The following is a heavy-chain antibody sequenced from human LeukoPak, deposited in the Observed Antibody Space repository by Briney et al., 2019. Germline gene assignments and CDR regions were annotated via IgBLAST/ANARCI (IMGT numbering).Heavy chain of an antibody. V-gene: IGHV3-53*01. D-gene: IGHD6-13*01. CDR2: IYNDGST. J-gene: IGHJ4*02. Sequence: GGSPRLSCAVSGFTVSSNYMSWVRQAPGKGLEWVSVIYNDGSTFYADSVKGRFTISRDNSKNTLYLQMNSLRAEDTAVYYCAITGESSNWALYFDYWGQGTLVTVSS. CDR1: GFTVSSNY. CDR3: AITGESSNWALYFDY.